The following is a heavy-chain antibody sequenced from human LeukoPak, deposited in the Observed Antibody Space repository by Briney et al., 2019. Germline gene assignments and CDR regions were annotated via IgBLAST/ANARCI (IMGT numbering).Heavy chain of an antibody. Sequence: GGSLRLSCAASGFTFSSYGMHWARQAPGKGLEWVAVISYDGSNKYYADSVKGRFTISRDNSKNTLYLQMNSLRAEDTAVYYCAKGPYYYGSGSFNWFDPWGQGTLVTVSS. J-gene: IGHJ5*02. D-gene: IGHD3-10*01. CDR2: ISYDGSNK. CDR3: AKGPYYYGSGSFNWFDP. CDR1: GFTFSSYG. V-gene: IGHV3-30*18.